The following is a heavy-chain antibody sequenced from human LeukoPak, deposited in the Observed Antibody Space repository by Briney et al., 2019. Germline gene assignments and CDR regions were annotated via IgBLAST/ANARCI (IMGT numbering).Heavy chain of an antibody. D-gene: IGHD5-18*01. CDR2: INHSGST. Sequence: SETLSLTCAVYGGSFSGYYWSWIRQPPGKGLEWIGEINHSGSTNYNPSLKSRVTISVDTSKNQFSLKLSSVTAADTAVYYCARVKKLWYIGDYYYMDVWGKGTTVTVSS. J-gene: IGHJ6*03. V-gene: IGHV4-34*01. CDR3: ARVKKLWYIGDYYYMDV. CDR1: GGSFSGYY.